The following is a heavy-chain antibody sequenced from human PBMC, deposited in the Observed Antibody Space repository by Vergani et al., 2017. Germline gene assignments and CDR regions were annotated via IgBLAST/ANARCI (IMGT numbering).Heavy chain of an antibody. J-gene: IGHJ3*02. CDR1: GYSISSGYY. Sequence: QVKLQESGPGLVKPSETLSLTCAVSGYSISSGYYWGWIRQPPGKGLEWIGSIYHSGSTYYNPSLKSRVTISVDTSKNQFSLKLSSVTAADTAVYYCARHRYYYDSSGYYYDAFDIWGQGTMVTVSS. D-gene: IGHD3-22*01. CDR2: IYHSGST. V-gene: IGHV4-38-2*01. CDR3: ARHRYYYDSSGYYYDAFDI.